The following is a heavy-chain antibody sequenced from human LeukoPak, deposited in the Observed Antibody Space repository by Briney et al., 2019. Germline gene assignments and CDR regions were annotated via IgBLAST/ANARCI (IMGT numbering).Heavy chain of an antibody. CDR1: GGSISSGDYY. Sequence: PSQTLSLTCTVSGGSISSGDYYWSWIRQPPGKGLEWIGYIYYSGSTYYNPSLKSRVTISADTSKNQFSLKLSSVTAADTAVYYCARGRGCSGGSCPDAFDIWGQGTMVTVSS. V-gene: IGHV4-30-4*01. J-gene: IGHJ3*02. D-gene: IGHD2-15*01. CDR2: IYYSGST. CDR3: ARGRGCSGGSCPDAFDI.